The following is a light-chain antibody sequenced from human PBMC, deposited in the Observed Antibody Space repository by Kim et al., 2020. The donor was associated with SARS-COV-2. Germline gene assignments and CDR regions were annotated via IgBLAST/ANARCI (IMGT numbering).Light chain of an antibody. Sequence: QRVTISCTGSSSNIGAGYDVHWYQQFPGTAPKVLIYGNSDRPSGVPDRFSGSKSGTSASLAITGLQAEDEADYYCQSYDNSLSGYVFGTGTKVTVL. J-gene: IGLJ1*01. CDR1: SSNIGAGYD. CDR3: QSYDNSLSGYV. CDR2: GNS. V-gene: IGLV1-40*01.